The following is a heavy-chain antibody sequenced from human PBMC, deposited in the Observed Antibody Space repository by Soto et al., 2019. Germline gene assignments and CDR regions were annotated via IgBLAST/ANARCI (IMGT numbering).Heavy chain of an antibody. J-gene: IGHJ4*02. CDR3: ASLYCISTSCYFDY. CDR1: GGSISSSSYY. CDR2: IYYSGST. Sequence: SETLSLTCTVSGGSISSSSYYWGWIRQPPGKGLEWIGSIYYSGSTYYNPSLKSRVTISVDTSKNQFSLKLSSVTAADTAVYYCASLYCISTSCYFDYWGQGTLVTVS. V-gene: IGHV4-39*01. D-gene: IGHD2-2*01.